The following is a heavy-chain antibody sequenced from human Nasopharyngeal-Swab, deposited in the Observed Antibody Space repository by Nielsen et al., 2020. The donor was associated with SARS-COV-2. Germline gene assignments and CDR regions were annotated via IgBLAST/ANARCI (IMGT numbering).Heavy chain of an antibody. J-gene: IGHJ4*02. CDR3: ASSPYDFWSGYRFDY. Sequence: RQPAGKGLEWIGYIYYSGSTNYNPSLKSRVTISVDTSKNQFSLKLSSVTAADTAVYYCASSPYDFWSGYRFDYWGQGTLVTVSS. CDR2: IYYSGST. D-gene: IGHD3-3*01. V-gene: IGHV4-59*01.